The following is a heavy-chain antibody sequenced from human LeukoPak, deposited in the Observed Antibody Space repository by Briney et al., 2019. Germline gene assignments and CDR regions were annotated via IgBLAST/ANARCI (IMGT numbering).Heavy chain of an antibody. CDR3: AKDLVIAAVGTVGY. J-gene: IGHJ4*02. D-gene: IGHD6-13*01. Sequence: GGSLRLSCAASGFTFSSYAMSWVRQAPGKGLEWVSAVSGSGSSSYYADSVKGRFTVSRDNSRYTLYLQMNSLRAEDTAVYYCAKDLVIAAVGTVGYWGQGTLVTVSS. CDR1: GFTFSSYA. CDR2: VSGSGSSS. V-gene: IGHV3-23*01.